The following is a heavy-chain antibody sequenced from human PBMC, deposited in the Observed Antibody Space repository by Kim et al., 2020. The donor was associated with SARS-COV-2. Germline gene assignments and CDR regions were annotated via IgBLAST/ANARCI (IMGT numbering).Heavy chain of an antibody. D-gene: IGHD2-2*01. CDR2: ISGSGGST. J-gene: IGHJ4*02. V-gene: IGHV3-23*01. Sequence: GGSLRLSCAASGFTFSSYAMSWVRQAPGKGLEWVSAISGSGGSTYYADSVKGRFTISRDNSKNTLYLQMNSLRAEDTAVYYCAKDPGYCSSTSCYEIAGSDYWGQGTLVTVSS. CDR1: GFTFSSYA. CDR3: AKDPGYCSSTSCYEIAGSDY.